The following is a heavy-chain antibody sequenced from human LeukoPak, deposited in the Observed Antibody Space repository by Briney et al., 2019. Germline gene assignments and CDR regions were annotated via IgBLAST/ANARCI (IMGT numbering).Heavy chain of an antibody. J-gene: IGHJ4*02. CDR1: GFTFSSYA. CDR3: ARSSGSYDY. V-gene: IGHV3-30-3*01. Sequence: GGSLRLSCAASGFTFSSYAMHWVRQAPGKGLEWVAVISYDGSNKYYADSVKGRFTISRDNSKNTLYLQMNSLRAEDTAVYYCARSSGSYDYWGQGTLVTVSS. CDR2: ISYDGSNK. D-gene: IGHD1-26*01.